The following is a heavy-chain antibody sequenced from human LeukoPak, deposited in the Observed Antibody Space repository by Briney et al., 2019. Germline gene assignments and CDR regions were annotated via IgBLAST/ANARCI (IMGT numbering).Heavy chain of an antibody. V-gene: IGHV3-23*01. D-gene: IGHD2-21*02. CDR1: GFTFSSYA. CDR2: ISGSGGST. Sequence: GGSLRLSCAASGFTFSSYAMSWVRQAPGKGLEWVSAISGSGGSTYYADSVKGRFTISRDNSKNTLYLQMNSLRAEDTAVYYYAKGGLCGGDCYSGFDYWGQGTLVTVSS. CDR3: AKGGLCGGDCYSGFDY. J-gene: IGHJ4*02.